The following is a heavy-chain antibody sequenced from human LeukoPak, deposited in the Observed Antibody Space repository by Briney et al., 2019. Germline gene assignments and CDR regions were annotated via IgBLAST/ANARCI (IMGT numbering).Heavy chain of an antibody. CDR1: GFTFSSYG. Sequence: GGSLRLSCAASGFTFSSYGMHWVRQAPGKGLEWVAVISYDGSNKYYADSVKGRFTISRDNSKNTLYLQMNSLRAEDTAAYYCAKDGSYSGSYFDYWGQGTLVTVSS. D-gene: IGHD1-26*01. CDR2: ISYDGSNK. CDR3: AKDGSYSGSYFDY. V-gene: IGHV3-30*18. J-gene: IGHJ4*02.